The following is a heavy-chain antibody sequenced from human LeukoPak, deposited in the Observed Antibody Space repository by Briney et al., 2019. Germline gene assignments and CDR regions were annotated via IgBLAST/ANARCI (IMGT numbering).Heavy chain of an antibody. Sequence: SETLSLTCTVSGGSISPYYWSWIRQPPGKGLEWLGYIYYSGNTDYSPSLKSRVAISVDTSKNQFSLKLSSVTAADTAVYYCAGSTGSTMFIDYWGQGTLVIVSS. D-gene: IGHD3-10*02. J-gene: IGHJ4*02. V-gene: IGHV4-59*01. CDR3: AGSTGSTMFIDY. CDR2: IYYSGNT. CDR1: GGSISPYY.